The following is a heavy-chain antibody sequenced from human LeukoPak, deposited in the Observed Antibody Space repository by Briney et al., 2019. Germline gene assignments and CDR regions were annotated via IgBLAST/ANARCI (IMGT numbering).Heavy chain of an antibody. D-gene: IGHD3-10*01. V-gene: IGHV1-2*02. CDR3: ARDRPAQMVDFDY. J-gene: IGHJ4*02. Sequence: ASVTVSCKASGYTFSGTGWYLYWLRQAPGQGLECMGWIYPNNGATAYAQKFQGRVAMTRDTSITTAYMELSRLRPDDTAVYYCARDRPAQMVDFDYWGQGTLVTVSS. CDR2: IYPNNGAT. CDR1: GYTFSGTGWY.